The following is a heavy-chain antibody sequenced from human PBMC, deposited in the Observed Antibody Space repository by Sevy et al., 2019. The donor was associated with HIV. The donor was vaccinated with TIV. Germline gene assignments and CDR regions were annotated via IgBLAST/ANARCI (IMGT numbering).Heavy chain of an antibody. CDR2: INPSGGST. V-gene: IGHV1-46*03. Sequence: ASVKVSCKASGYSFTNYYMHWVRQAPGQGLEWMGIINPSGGSTYYAQKFQGRVTMTRDTSTSTVYMELSSLRSEDTAVYYCGNHIEAAGLPFDYWGQGTLVTVSS. J-gene: IGHJ4*02. D-gene: IGHD6-13*01. CDR3: GNHIEAAGLPFDY. CDR1: GYSFTNYY.